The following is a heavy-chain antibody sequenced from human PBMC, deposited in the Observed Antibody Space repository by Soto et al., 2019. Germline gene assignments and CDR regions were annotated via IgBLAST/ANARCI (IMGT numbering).Heavy chain of an antibody. Sequence: QVQLVQSGAEVKKPGASVKVSCKASGYTFTSYGISWVRQAPGQGLEWMGWISAYNGNTNYAQKLQGRVTMTTDTATREACMELRSLRSDDTAVKYCARGTTGETVSYRGQGSLISVSS. J-gene: IGHJ4*02. CDR1: GYTFTSYG. V-gene: IGHV1-18*01. D-gene: IGHD4-17*01. CDR2: ISAYNGNT. CDR3: ARGTTGETVSY.